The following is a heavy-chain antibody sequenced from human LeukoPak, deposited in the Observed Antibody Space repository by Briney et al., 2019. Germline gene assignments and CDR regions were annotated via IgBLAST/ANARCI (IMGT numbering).Heavy chain of an antibody. CDR3: ATSQPAYCSSTSCYVF. V-gene: IGHV1-69*05. CDR1: GGTFSSYA. CDR2: IIPIFGTA. D-gene: IGHD2-2*01. Sequence: GASVKVSRKASGGTFSSYAISWVRQAPGQGLEWMGGIIPIFGTANYAQKFQGRVTITTDESTSTAYMELSSLRSEDTAVYYCATSQPAYCSSTSCYVFWGQGTLVTVSS. J-gene: IGHJ4*02.